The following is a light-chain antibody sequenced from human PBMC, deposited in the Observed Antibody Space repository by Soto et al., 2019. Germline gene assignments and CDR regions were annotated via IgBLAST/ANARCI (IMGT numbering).Light chain of an antibody. CDR3: QQYTFWPLT. CDR1: QSVGNN. V-gene: IGKV3-15*01. J-gene: IGKJ4*01. Sequence: VLTQSPGTLSVSPGATVILSCRASQSVGNNLVWYQQKSGQAPRLLIYDASTRAAGIPTRFTVSGSGTEFTLPISGLQSEDFATYFCQQYTFWPLTFGGGNKVKIK. CDR2: DAS.